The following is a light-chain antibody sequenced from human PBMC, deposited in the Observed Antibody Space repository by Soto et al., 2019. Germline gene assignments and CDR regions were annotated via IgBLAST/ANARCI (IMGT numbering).Light chain of an antibody. J-gene: IGLJ1*01. CDR2: EVS. CDR3: SSYTSSSTFV. CDR1: GSDVGAYNY. V-gene: IGLV2-14*01. Sequence: QSVLTQPASVSGSPGQSRTICCTGTGSDVGAYNYVSWYPHHPGKAPKLIIYEVSNRPSGLSNRFSGSKSGNTASLTISGLQAEDEADYYCSSYTSSSTFVFGTGTKVTV.